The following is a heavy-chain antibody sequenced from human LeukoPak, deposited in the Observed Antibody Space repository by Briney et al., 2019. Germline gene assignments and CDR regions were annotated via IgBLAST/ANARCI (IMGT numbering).Heavy chain of an antibody. Sequence: ASVKVSCKASGYTFTSYGISWVRQAPGQGLEWMGWISAYNGNTNYAQKLQGRVTMTTDTSTSTAYMELRSLRSDDTAVYYCARDYYDDFWRGYPYGMDVWGQGTTVTVSS. J-gene: IGHJ6*02. V-gene: IGHV1-18*01. CDR1: GYTFTSYG. CDR3: ARDYYDDFWRGYPYGMDV. D-gene: IGHD3-3*01. CDR2: ISAYNGNT.